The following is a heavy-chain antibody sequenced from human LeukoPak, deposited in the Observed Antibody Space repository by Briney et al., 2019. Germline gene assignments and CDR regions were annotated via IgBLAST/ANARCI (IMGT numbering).Heavy chain of an antibody. CDR3: ARDLGYDFWSGYSAFDI. D-gene: IGHD3-3*01. Sequence: SETLSLTCTVSGGSISSYYWSWIRQPAGKGLEWIGRIYTSVSTNYNPSLKSRVTMSVDTSKNQFSLKLSSVTAADTAVYYCARDLGYDFWSGYSAFDIWGQGTMVTVSS. CDR2: IYTSVST. J-gene: IGHJ3*02. CDR1: GGSISSYY. V-gene: IGHV4-4*07.